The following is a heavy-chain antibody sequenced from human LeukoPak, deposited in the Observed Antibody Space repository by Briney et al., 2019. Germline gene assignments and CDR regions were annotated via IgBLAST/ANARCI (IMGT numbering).Heavy chain of an antibody. Sequence: SSVKVSCKASGGTFSSYTISWVRQAPGQGLEWMGRIIPILGIANYAQKFQGRVTITADKSTSTACMELSSLRSEDTAVYYCARELVVATIKYFDYWGQGTLVTVSS. CDR2: IIPILGIA. D-gene: IGHD5-12*01. CDR1: GGTFSSYT. CDR3: ARELVVATIKYFDY. V-gene: IGHV1-69*04. J-gene: IGHJ4*02.